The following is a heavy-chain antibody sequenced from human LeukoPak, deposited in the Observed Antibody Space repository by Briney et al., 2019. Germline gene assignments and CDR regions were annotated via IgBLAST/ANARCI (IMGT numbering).Heavy chain of an antibody. J-gene: IGHJ4*02. CDR1: GGSISSCSYY. CDR2: IYTSGST. V-gene: IGHV4-61*02. Sequence: PSETLSLTCTVSGGSISSCSYYWSWIRQPAGKGLEWIGRIYTSGSTNYNPSLKSRVTISVETSKNQFSLKLSSVTVADTAVYYCARALGYCSGGSCLIFDYWGQGTLVTVSS. CDR3: ARALGYCSGGSCLIFDY. D-gene: IGHD2-15*01.